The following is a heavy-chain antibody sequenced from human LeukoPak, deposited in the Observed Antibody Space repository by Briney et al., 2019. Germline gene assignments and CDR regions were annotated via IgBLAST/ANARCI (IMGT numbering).Heavy chain of an antibody. CDR2: ISDNGDTT. V-gene: IGHV3-23*01. Sequence: GGSLRLSCAASGFTLSNYAMNWVRQAPGKGLEWVSGISDNGDTTYYTDSVQGRFTISRDISKNTFYLQMNSLRAEDSAIYYCARASRGSFYSSVDVWGLGTTVIVSS. CDR3: ARASRGSFYSSVDV. D-gene: IGHD2-15*01. CDR1: GFTLSNYA. J-gene: IGHJ6*02.